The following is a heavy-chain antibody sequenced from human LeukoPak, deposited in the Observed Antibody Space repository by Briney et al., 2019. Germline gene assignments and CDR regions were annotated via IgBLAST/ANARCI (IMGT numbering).Heavy chain of an antibody. CDR3: AKDRGSGSYYNWGYFDY. CDR1: GFTFDDYA. V-gene: IGHV3-9*03. J-gene: IGHJ4*02. D-gene: IGHD3-10*01. Sequence: SLRLSCAASGFTFDDYAMHWVRQAPGKGLEWVSGISWNSGSIGYADSVKGRFTISRDNAKNSLYLQMNSLRAEDMALYYCAKDRGSGSYYNWGYFDYWGQGTLVTVSS. CDR2: ISWNSGSI.